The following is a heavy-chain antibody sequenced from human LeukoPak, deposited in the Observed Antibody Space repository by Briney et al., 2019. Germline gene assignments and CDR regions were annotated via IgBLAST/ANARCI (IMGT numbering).Heavy chain of an antibody. D-gene: IGHD1-14*01. CDR3: VRDSNLSFDY. Sequence: HPGGSLRLSCAASGLTPSPYWMHCVRQPPGKGMVWVSHISTDGTVTTYADSVKGRFTISRDNAKNTLYLQMNSLRAEDTAVYYCVRDSNLSFDYWGQGTLVTVSS. J-gene: IGHJ4*02. CDR1: GLTPSPYW. CDR2: ISTDGTVT. V-gene: IGHV3-74*01.